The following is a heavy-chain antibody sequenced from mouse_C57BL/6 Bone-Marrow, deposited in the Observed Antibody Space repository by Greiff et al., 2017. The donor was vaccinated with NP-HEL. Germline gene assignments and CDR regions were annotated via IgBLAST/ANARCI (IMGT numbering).Heavy chain of an antibody. J-gene: IGHJ4*01. Sequence: QVQLKQSGAELVRPGASVTLSCKASGYTFTDYEMHWVKQTPVHGLEWIGAIDPETGGTAYNQKFKGKAILTADKSSSTAYMELRSLTSEDSAVYYCTRGWLLLTLAMDYWGQGTSVTVSS. CDR2: IDPETGGT. D-gene: IGHD2-3*01. CDR1: GYTFTDYE. V-gene: IGHV1-15*01. CDR3: TRGWLLLTLAMDY.